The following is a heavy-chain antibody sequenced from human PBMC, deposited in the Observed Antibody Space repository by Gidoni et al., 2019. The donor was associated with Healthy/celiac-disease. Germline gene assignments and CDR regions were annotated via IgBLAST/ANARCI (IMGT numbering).Heavy chain of an antibody. J-gene: IGHJ6*02. Sequence: QVQLVQSGAEVKKPGASVKVSCKASGYTFTSYYMHWVRQAPGQGLEWMGIINPSGGSTSYAQKFQGRVTMTRDTSTSTVYMELSSLRSEDTAVYYCARGYCSGGSCYSNYYYYYGMDVWGQGTTVTVSS. CDR3: ARGYCSGGSCYSNYYYYYGMDV. CDR2: INPSGGST. D-gene: IGHD2-15*01. CDR1: GYTFTSYY. V-gene: IGHV1-46*01.